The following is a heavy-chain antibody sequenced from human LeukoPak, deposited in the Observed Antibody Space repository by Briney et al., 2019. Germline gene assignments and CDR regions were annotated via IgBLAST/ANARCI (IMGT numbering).Heavy chain of an antibody. V-gene: IGHV4-59*08. J-gene: IGHJ4*02. D-gene: IGHD2-15*01. CDR3: ARHHDGGPKLRLDF. CDR1: GASVSNYY. CDR2: FHYSGST. Sequence: SETLSLTCRVSGASVSNYYWGWIRQSPGKGLEWIGFFHYSGSTNYNPSLNSRVTTSIDTSMNQLSLTLVPVTAADTAVYFCARHHDGGPKLRLDFWGLGVLVTVSS.